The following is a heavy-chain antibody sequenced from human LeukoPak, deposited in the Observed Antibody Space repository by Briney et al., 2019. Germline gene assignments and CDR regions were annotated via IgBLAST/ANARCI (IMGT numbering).Heavy chain of an antibody. J-gene: IGHJ4*02. CDR3: AREGYYGSGSPPSLYFDY. D-gene: IGHD3-10*01. Sequence: GGSLRLSCAASGFTVSRNYMSWVRQAPGKGLEWVSVIYTGGDTYYADSVKGRFTISRDNSRSTLYLQMNSLRPEDTAIYYCAREGYYGSGSPPSLYFDYWGQGTLVTVSS. V-gene: IGHV3-53*05. CDR2: IYTGGDT. CDR1: GFTVSRNY.